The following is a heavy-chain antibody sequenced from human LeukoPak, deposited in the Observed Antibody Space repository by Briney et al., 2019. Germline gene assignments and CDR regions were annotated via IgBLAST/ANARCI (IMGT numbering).Heavy chain of an antibody. Sequence: PGRSLSLSCVASGFTFRTYGMHWVRQAPGKGLEWVAGISYDGLNEYYVDSLKGRFTISRDTSKNTLYLQMKSLRTEDTAVYYCARDLYNVPDYWGQGTLVTVSS. J-gene: IGHJ4*02. D-gene: IGHD2-2*02. CDR2: ISYDGLNE. CDR3: ARDLYNVPDY. CDR1: GFTFRTYG. V-gene: IGHV3-30*03.